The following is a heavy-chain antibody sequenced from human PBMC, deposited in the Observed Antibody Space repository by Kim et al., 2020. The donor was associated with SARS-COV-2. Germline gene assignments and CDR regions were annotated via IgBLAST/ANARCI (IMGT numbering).Heavy chain of an antibody. D-gene: IGHD3-22*01. CDR3: AKDDSSGYYTRHFDY. Sequence: DPVKGRFTISRDNSKNTLYLQMNSLRAEETAVYYCAKDDSSGYYTRHFDYWGQGTLVTVSS. V-gene: IGHV3-23*03. J-gene: IGHJ4*02.